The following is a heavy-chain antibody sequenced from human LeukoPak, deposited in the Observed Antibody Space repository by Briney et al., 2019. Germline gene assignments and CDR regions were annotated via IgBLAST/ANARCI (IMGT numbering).Heavy chain of an antibody. CDR2: IYYSGNT. Sequence: NPGGSLRLSCAASGFTFSSYGMSWVRQAPGKGLEWIGSIYYSGNTYYNPSLKSRLTISVDTSKNQFSLKLSSVTAADTAVYYCSRGDYGDYHDAFDIWGQGTMVTVSS. V-gene: IGHV4-39*07. D-gene: IGHD4-17*01. CDR3: SRGDYGDYHDAFDI. CDR1: GFTFSSYG. J-gene: IGHJ3*02.